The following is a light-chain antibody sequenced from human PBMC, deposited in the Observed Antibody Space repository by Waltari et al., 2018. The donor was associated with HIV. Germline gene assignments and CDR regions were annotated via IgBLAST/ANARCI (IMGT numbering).Light chain of an antibody. CDR3: AAWDDSVDGDVI. Sequence: QSVLSQPPSASGTPGQRVTISCSGRNSNIGSNSVTWYQQVPGTAPKLLIYSNNQRPSGVPDRFSGSKSGNSASLAISGLRSEDEADYYCAAWDDSVDGDVIFGGGTKLTVL. V-gene: IGLV1-44*01. CDR1: NSNIGSNS. J-gene: IGLJ2*01. CDR2: SNN.